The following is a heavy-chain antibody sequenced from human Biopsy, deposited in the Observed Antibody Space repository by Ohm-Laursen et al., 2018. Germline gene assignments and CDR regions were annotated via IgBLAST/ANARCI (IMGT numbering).Heavy chain of an antibody. CDR2: ISCTGYT. CDR3: ARGSNDFGGLYFPR. V-gene: IGHV4-61*03. D-gene: IGHD4-23*01. J-gene: IGHJ4*02. CDR1: GGSISNNNYY. Sequence: TLSLTCSVSGGSISNNNYYWSWIRQPPGKGLEWIGHISCTGYTSYNASLKSRVTISVDTSRNHFSLRLSSLTAADTAVYYCARGSNDFGGLYFPRWGQGTLLTVSS.